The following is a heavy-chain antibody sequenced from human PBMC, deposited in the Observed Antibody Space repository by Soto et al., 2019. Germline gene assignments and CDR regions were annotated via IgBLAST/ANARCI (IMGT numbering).Heavy chain of an antibody. CDR2: IYHSGST. J-gene: IGHJ4*02. CDR3: ARVIAAAATPFDY. D-gene: IGHD6-13*01. V-gene: IGHV4-38-2*01. CDR1: GYSISSGYY. Sequence: PSETLSLTCAVSGYSISSGYYWGWIRQPPGKGLEWIGSIYHSGSTYYNPSLKSRVTISVDTSKNQFSLKPSSVTAADTAVYYCARVIAAAATPFDYWGQGTLVTVSS.